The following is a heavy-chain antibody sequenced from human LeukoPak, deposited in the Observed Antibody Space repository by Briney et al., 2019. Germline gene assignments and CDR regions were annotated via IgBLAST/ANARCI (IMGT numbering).Heavy chain of an antibody. CDR1: GYRFSNYW. D-gene: IGHD2-15*01. J-gene: IGHJ5*02. V-gene: IGHV5-51*01. Sequence: GESLQISCQGSGYRFSNYWIGWVRHMPGKGLEWVGMIYPGDSDIRYSPSFQGQVTISADKSISAAYLQWSSLKASDTAMYYCARQEYCSGGSCYTWFDPWGQGTLVTVSS. CDR2: IYPGDSDI. CDR3: ARQEYCSGGSCYTWFDP.